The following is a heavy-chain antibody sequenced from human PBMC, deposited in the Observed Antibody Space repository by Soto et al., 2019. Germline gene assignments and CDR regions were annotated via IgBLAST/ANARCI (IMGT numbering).Heavy chain of an antibody. D-gene: IGHD3-3*01. J-gene: IGHJ4*02. V-gene: IGHV3-23*01. Sequence: GGSLRLSCAASGLTFSSYAMSWVRQAPGKGLEWVSAISGSGGSTYYADSVKGRFTISRDNSKNTLYLQMNSLRAEDTAVYYCAKDQAPLDYDFWDDFDYWGQGTLVTVSS. CDR2: ISGSGGST. CDR3: AKDQAPLDYDFWDDFDY. CDR1: GLTFSSYA.